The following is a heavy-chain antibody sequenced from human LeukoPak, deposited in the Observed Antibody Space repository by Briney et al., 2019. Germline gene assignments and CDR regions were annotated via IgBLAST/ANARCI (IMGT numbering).Heavy chain of an antibody. V-gene: IGHV4-39*01. CDR1: VGSISSSSYY. D-gene: IGHD3-22*01. CDR3: ARHAYYYDSSGYLVYFDY. CDR2: IYYSGST. Sequence: SETLSLTCTVSVGSISSSSYYLGWIRQPPGKGLEWVGSIYYSGSTYYNPSLKSRVTISVDTSKNQFPLKLSSVTAADTAVYYCARHAYYYDSSGYLVYFDYWGQGTLVTVSS. J-gene: IGHJ4*02.